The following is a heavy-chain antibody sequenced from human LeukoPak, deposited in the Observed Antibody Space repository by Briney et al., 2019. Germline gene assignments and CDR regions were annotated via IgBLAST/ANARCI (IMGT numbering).Heavy chain of an antibody. CDR2: IYYSGST. V-gene: IGHV4-39*01. D-gene: IGHD1-26*01. CDR1: GGSISSYY. Sequence: SETLSLTCTVSGGSISSYYWGWIRQPPGKGLEWIGSIYYSGSTYYNPSLKSRVTISVDTSKNQFSLKLSSVTAADTAVYYCARLGGSFGEFDYWGQGTLVTVSS. CDR3: ARLGGSFGEFDY. J-gene: IGHJ4*02.